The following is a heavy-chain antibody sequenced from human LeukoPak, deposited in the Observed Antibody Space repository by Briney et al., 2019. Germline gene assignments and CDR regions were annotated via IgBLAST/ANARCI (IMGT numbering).Heavy chain of an antibody. D-gene: IGHD5-18*01. J-gene: IGHJ4*02. V-gene: IGHV3-23*01. CDR1: TFIFSGYS. CDR3: AKALEYSYGWYYFDY. CDR2: ISGSGGST. Sequence: GGSLRLSCAASTFIFSGYSMNWVRQAPGEGLEWVSAISGSGGSTYYADSVKGRFTISRDNSKNTLYLQMNSLRAEDTAVYYCAKALEYSYGWYYFDYWGQETLVTVSS.